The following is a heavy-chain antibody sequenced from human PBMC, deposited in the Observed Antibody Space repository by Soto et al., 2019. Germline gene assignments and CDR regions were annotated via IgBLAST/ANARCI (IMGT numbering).Heavy chain of an antibody. CDR1: GGSISSYY. D-gene: IGHD2-2*01. J-gene: IGHJ5*02. Sequence: SETLSLTCTVSGGSISSYYWSWIRQPPGKGLEWIGYIYYSGSTNYNPSLKSRVTISVDTSKNQFSLKLSSVTAADTAVYYCARLHASCGQGTLVTVYS. CDR3: ARLHAS. CDR2: IYYSGST. V-gene: IGHV4-59*08.